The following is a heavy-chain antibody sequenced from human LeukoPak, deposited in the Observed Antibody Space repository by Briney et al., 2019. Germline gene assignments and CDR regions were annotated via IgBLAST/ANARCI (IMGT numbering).Heavy chain of an antibody. Sequence: PGGSLRLSCAASGFTFSSYAMSWVRQAPGKGLEWVSAISSSSSYIYYADSVKGRFTISRDNAKNSLYLEMDTLRAEDTAVFYCARGTYNSDSSGYYYGYWGQGTLVTVSS. CDR3: ARGTYNSDSSGYYYGY. CDR1: GFTFSSYA. D-gene: IGHD3-22*01. J-gene: IGHJ4*02. V-gene: IGHV3-21*01. CDR2: ISSSSSYI.